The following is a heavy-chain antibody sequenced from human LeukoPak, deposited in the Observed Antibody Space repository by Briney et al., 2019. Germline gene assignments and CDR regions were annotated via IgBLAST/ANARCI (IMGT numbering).Heavy chain of an antibody. J-gene: IGHJ4*02. Sequence: ESGPALVKPTQTLTLTCTFSGFSLSTPEMCVTWIRQPPGKALEWLARIDWDVDKFYSPSLRTRLTISKDTPKNQVVLRMTNMDPVDTGTYYCARMTPDSPSFDYWGQGALITVSS. CDR3: ARMTPDSPSFDY. CDR2: IDWDVDK. CDR1: GFSLSTPEMC. D-gene: IGHD2-15*01. V-gene: IGHV2-70*17.